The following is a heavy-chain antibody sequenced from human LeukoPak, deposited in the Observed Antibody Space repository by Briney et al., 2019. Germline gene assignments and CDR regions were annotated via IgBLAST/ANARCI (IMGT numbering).Heavy chain of an antibody. Sequence: SETLSLTCTVSGGFISGFYWSWIRQPPGKGLEWIGYIYYSGSTNYNPSLKSRVTISVDTSKNQFSLKLSSVTAADTAVYYCARVEQYGGNLFDYWGQGTLVTVSS. V-gene: IGHV4-59*01. CDR1: GGFISGFY. J-gene: IGHJ4*02. CDR2: IYYSGST. CDR3: ARVEQYGGNLFDY. D-gene: IGHD4-23*01.